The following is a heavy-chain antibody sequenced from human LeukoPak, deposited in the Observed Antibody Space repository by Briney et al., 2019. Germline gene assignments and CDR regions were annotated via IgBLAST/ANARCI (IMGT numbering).Heavy chain of an antibody. J-gene: IGHJ1*01. CDR3: ARAGASGWSAEYFQH. CDR1: GFTVTSTY. Sequence: PGGSLRLSCAASGFTVTSTYMSWVRQAPGRGLEWVSVMYSGGTIYYADSVKGRFTISRDNSKNTLYLQMNSLRAEDTAVYYCARAGASGWSAEYFQHWGQGTLVTVSS. D-gene: IGHD6-19*01. CDR2: MYSGGTI. V-gene: IGHV3-66*01.